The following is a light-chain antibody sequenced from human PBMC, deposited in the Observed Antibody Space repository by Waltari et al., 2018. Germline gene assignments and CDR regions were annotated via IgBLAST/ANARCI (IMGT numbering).Light chain of an antibody. CDR2: GNN. J-gene: IGLJ3*02. CDR3: QSFDSNVRGGVV. V-gene: IGLV1-40*01. Sequence: QSILTQPTSVSGAPGQRVTHSSTGSSSNIGAGHDVHWYQAFPGTAPKLLIYGNNNRPSGVPVRFSGSKSGSSASLAINGLQAEDEADYYCQSFDSNVRGGVVFGGGTKVTVL. CDR1: SSNIGAGHD.